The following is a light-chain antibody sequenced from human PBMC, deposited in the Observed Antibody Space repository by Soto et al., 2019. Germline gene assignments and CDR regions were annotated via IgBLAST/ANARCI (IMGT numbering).Light chain of an antibody. CDR3: QQVDSFPVT. V-gene: IGKV1-9*01. Sequence: DIQLTQSTSFLSASVGDRVTITCRASQGITNYLAWYQQEPGKAPKLLIYLASTLQSGVPSRFSGSGSGTEFTLTISSLQPEDFATYYCQQVDSFPVTFGQGTRLEIK. J-gene: IGKJ5*01. CDR2: LAS. CDR1: QGITNY.